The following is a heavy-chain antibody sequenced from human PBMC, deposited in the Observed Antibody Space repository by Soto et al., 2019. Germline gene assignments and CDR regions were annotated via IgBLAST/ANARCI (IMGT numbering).Heavy chain of an antibody. CDR2: ISGSGGST. V-gene: IGHV3-23*01. CDR1: GFTFSSYA. Sequence: PGGSLRLSCAASGFTFSSYAMHWVRQAPGKGLEWVSAISGSGGSTYYADSVKGRFTISRDNSKNTLYLQMNSLRAEDTAVYYCAKAPSSGSYSYSYYYYYGMDVWGQGTTVTVSS. D-gene: IGHD3-10*01. J-gene: IGHJ6*02. CDR3: AKAPSSGSYSYSYYYYYGMDV.